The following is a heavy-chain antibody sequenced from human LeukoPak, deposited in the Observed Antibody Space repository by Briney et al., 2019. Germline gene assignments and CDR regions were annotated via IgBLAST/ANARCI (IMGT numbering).Heavy chain of an antibody. Sequence: GASVKVSCKASGYTFTGYYMHWVRQAPGQGLEWMGWINPNSGGTNYAQKFQGRVTMTRDTSISTAYMELSRLRSDDTAVYYCAIDRRNDYGDYGEFDPWGQGTLVTVSS. CDR2: INPNSGGT. CDR3: AIDRRNDYGDYGEFDP. D-gene: IGHD4-17*01. J-gene: IGHJ5*02. V-gene: IGHV1-2*02. CDR1: GYTFTGYY.